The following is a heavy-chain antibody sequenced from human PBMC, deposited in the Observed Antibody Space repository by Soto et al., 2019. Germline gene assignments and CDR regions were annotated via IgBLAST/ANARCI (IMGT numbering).Heavy chain of an antibody. V-gene: IGHV3-73*01. CDR3: TSTVSLDFDL. J-gene: IGHJ2*01. D-gene: IGHD4-17*01. CDR1: GFTVSGSA. CDR2: IRSKANSYGT. Sequence: GGSLRLSCAASGFTVSGSAMHWVRQASGKGLEWVGRIRSKANSYGTAYAASVKGRFTISRDDSKNTAYLQMNSLKTEDTAVYYCTSTVSLDFDLWGRGTLVTVSS.